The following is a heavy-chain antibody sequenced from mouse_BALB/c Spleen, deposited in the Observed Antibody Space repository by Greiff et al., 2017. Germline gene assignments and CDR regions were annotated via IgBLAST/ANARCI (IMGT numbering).Heavy chain of an antibody. D-gene: IGHD2-4*01. CDR1: GFTFSDYY. Sequence: EVQLVESGGGLVKPGGSLKLSCAASGFTFSDYYMYWVRQTPEKRLEWVATISDGGSYTYYPDSVKGRFTISRDNAKNNLYLQMSSLKSEDTAMYYCARVYDYDAGYAMDYWGQGTSVTVSS. CDR2: ISDGGSYT. CDR3: ARVYDYDAGYAMDY. V-gene: IGHV5-4*02. J-gene: IGHJ4*01.